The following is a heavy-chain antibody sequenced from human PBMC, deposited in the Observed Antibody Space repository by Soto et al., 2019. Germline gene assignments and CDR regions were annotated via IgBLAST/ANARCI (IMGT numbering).Heavy chain of an antibody. CDR2: IYHSGST. J-gene: IGHJ2*01. V-gene: IGHV4-30-2*01. CDR1: GGSISSGGYS. CDR3: ARDSYDSSGYYYRYFDL. Sequence: QLQLQESGSGLVKPSQTLSLTCAVSGGSISSGGYSWSWIRQPPGKGLEWIGYIYHSGSTCYNPSLKSRVTISVDRSKNQFSLKLSSVTAADTAVYYCARDSYDSSGYYYRYFDLWGRGTLVTVSS. D-gene: IGHD3-22*01.